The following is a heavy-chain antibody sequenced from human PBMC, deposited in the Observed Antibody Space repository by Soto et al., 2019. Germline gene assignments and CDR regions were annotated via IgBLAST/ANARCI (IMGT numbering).Heavy chain of an antibody. V-gene: IGHV3-48*01. D-gene: IGHD3-10*01. CDR2: ISSSSGTI. J-gene: IGHJ6*02. CDR1: GFTFSSYS. CDR3: ARDLRMVRGVIDYYYYGMDV. Sequence: PGGSLSLSCAASGFTFSSYSMNWVRQAPGKGLEWFLYISSSSGTIWNAVSVKGRFTISRDNAKNSLYLQMNSLRVEDTAVYYCARDLRMVRGVIDYYYYGMDVWGRGTTVTVSS.